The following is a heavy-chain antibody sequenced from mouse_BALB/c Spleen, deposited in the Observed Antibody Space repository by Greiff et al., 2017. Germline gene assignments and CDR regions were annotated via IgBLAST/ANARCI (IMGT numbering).Heavy chain of an antibody. J-gene: IGHJ3*01. V-gene: IGHV14-1*02. Sequence: EVQLQQSGAELVRPGALVKLSCKASGFNIKDYYMHWVKQRPEQGLEWIGWIDPENGNTIYDPKFQGKASITADTSSNTAYLQLSSLTSEDTAVYYCARGGSSGPFAYWGQGTLVTVSA. CDR3: ARGGSSGPFAY. CDR1: GFNIKDYY. CDR2: IDPENGNT. D-gene: IGHD3-1*01.